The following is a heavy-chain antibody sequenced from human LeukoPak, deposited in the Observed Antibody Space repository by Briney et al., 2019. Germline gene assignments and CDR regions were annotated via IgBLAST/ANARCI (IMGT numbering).Heavy chain of an antibody. J-gene: IGHJ4*02. CDR2: INPNSGVT. D-gene: IGHD3-16*02. CDR1: GYTFTGYY. CDR3: ARLSTPNLYYFDY. V-gene: IGHV1-2*02. Sequence: ASVKVSCKASGYTFTGYYMHWVRQAPGQGLEGMGWINPNSGVTYYAQKFRGRVSMTRDTSISTAYMEVSRLRSDDSALYYCARLSTPNLYYFDYWGQGTLVTVSS.